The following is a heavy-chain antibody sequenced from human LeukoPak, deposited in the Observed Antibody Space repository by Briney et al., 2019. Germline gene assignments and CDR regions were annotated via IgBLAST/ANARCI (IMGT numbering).Heavy chain of an antibody. CDR3: AKTGSLFGRFLDH. CDR1: ADSMNNYY. J-gene: IGHJ4*02. Sequence: SETLSLTCSVFADSMNNYYWTWIRQPPGKGLEWVGNMHPGGTTKFHPSLEGRVTMSIDTSNKQFSLRLRSVTAAYTATYYCAKTGSLFGRFLDHWGPGALVIVSS. CDR2: MHPGGTT. D-gene: IGHD3-10*02. V-gene: IGHV4-59*01.